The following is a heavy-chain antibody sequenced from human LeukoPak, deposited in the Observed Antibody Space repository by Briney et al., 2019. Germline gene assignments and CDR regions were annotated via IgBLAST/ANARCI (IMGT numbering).Heavy chain of an antibody. J-gene: IGHJ4*02. D-gene: IGHD5-12*01. CDR1: GGSFSGYY. CDR2: INHSGSP. V-gene: IGHV4-34*01. Sequence: SETLSLTCAVYGGSFSGYYWNWIRQPPGKGLEWIGEINHSGSPNYNPSLKSRVTISVETSKNQFSLKLSSVTAADTAVYYCARERVATIYFGYWGQGTLVTVSS. CDR3: ARERVATIYFGY.